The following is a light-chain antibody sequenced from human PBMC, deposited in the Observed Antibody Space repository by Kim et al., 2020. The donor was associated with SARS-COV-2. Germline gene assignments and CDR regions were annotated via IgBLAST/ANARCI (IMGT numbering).Light chain of an antibody. CDR2: GNT. CDR3: HSYDSSLSGSV. Sequence: QPVLTQPPSVSGAPGQGVTISCTGSSSNIGAGYDVHWYQQLPGTAPKLLIYGNTNRPSGVPDRFFGSKSGTSASLAITGLQAGDEADYYCHSYDSSLSGSVFGGGTQLTVL. CDR1: SSNIGAGYD. V-gene: IGLV1-40*01. J-gene: IGLJ3*02.